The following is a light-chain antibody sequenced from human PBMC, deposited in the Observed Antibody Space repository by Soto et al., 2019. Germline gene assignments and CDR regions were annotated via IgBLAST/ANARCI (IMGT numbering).Light chain of an antibody. V-gene: IGKV3-20*01. CDR3: QQYDSSPRT. Sequence: EIVLTQSPGTLSLSPGERAALSCRGSQSVSSSYLAWYQQKPGQAPRLLIYGASNRATGIPDRFSGSGSGTDFILTISRLEPEDFAVYYCQQYDSSPRTFGQGTKVDI. J-gene: IGKJ1*01. CDR1: QSVSSSY. CDR2: GAS.